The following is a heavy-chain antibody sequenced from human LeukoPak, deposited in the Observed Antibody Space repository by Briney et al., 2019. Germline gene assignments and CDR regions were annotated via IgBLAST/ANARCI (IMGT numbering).Heavy chain of an antibody. CDR1: GGSISSGGYS. Sequence: PSETLSLTCTVSGGSISSGGYSWSWIRQHPGKGLEWIGYIYYSGSTYYNPSLKSRVTISVDTSKNQFSLKLSSVTAADTAVYYCAGTIAAAVYYWGQGTLVTVSS. V-gene: IGHV4-31*03. D-gene: IGHD6-13*01. CDR3: AGTIAAAVYY. J-gene: IGHJ4*02. CDR2: IYYSGST.